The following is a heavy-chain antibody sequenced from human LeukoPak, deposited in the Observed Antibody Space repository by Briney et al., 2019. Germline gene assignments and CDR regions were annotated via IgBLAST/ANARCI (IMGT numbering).Heavy chain of an antibody. J-gene: IGHJ6*02. V-gene: IGHV6-1*01. CDR2: TYYRSKWYN. D-gene: IGHD3-10*01. CDR1: GDSVSSNSAA. Sequence: SQTLSLTCAISGDSVSSNSAAWNWIRQSPSRGLEWLGRTYYRSKWYNDYAVSVKSRITINPDTSKNQFSLQLNSVTPEDTAVYYCARGRRRGTMVRGVPYYYYYGMDVWGQGTTVTVSS. CDR3: ARGRRRGTMVRGVPYYYYYGMDV.